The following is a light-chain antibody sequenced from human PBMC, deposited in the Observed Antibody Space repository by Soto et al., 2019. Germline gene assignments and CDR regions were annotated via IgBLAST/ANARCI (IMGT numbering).Light chain of an antibody. CDR3: QQYNNWPPIT. J-gene: IGKJ5*01. CDR2: GAS. V-gene: IGKV3D-15*01. CDR1: QSVSNN. Sequence: EIVFTQSPGTLSVSPGERATLSCRASQSVSNNYLAWYQQKPGQAPRLLIYGASNRATGIPARFSGSGSGTEFTLTISSLQSEDFAVYYCQQYNNWPPITFGQGTRLEIK.